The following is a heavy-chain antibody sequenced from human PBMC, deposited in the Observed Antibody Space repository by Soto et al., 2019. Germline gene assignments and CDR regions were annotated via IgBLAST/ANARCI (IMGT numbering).Heavy chain of an antibody. CDR3: AKDDYYDSSGDLDY. CDR2: ISYDGSNK. CDR1: GFTFSSYG. Sequence: QVQLVESGGGVVQPGRSLRLSCAASGFTFSSYGMHWVRQAPGKGLEWVAVISYDGSNKYYADSVKGRFTISRDNSKNTLYLQMNSLRAEDTAVHYCAKDDYYDSSGDLDYWGQGTLVTVSS. D-gene: IGHD3-22*01. V-gene: IGHV3-30*18. J-gene: IGHJ4*02.